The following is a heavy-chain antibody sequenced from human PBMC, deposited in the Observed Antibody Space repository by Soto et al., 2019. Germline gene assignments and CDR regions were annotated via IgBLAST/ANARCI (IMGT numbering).Heavy chain of an antibody. CDR1: GFTFSSYG. V-gene: IGHV3-30*18. Sequence: QVQLVESGGGVVQPGRSLRLSCAASGFTFSSYGMHWVRQAPGTGLEWVAVISYDGTNKYYADSVKGRFTISRDNSKNTLYLQMNSLRPEDTAVYYCAKKPPQYGYGMDVWGQGTTVTVSS. D-gene: IGHD4-4*01. CDR3: AKKPPQYGYGMDV. CDR2: ISYDGTNK. J-gene: IGHJ6*02.